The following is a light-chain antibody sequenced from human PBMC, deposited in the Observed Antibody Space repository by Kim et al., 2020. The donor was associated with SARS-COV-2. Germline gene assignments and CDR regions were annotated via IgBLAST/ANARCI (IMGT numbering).Light chain of an antibody. CDR3: KSRDSSGNVV. CDR1: SLRSYY. Sequence: SSELTQDPAVSVALGQTVRITCQGDSLRSYYASWYQQKPGQAPVLVIYGRNNRPSVIPDRFSGSTSGNTASLTITGAQAEDEADYYCKSRDSSGNVVFGGGTQLTVL. J-gene: IGLJ2*01. V-gene: IGLV3-19*01. CDR2: GRN.